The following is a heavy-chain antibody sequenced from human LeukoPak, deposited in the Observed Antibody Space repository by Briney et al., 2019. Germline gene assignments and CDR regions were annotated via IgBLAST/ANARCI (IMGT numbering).Heavy chain of an antibody. CDR3: ATAAAGTSYYYYMDV. V-gene: IGHV1-18*01. CDR2: ISAYNGNT. Sequence: ASVKVSCKASGYTFTTYGISWVRQAPGQGLEWMAWISAYNGNTNYAQKLQGRVTMTTDTSTSTAYMELRSLRSEDTAVYYCATAAAGTSYYYYMDVWGKGTTVTVSS. J-gene: IGHJ6*03. CDR1: GYTFTTYG. D-gene: IGHD6-13*01.